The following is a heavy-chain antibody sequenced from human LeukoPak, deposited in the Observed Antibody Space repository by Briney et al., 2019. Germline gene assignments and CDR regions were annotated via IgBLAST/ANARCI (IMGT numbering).Heavy chain of an antibody. CDR3: ARDIPSGFYTPDY. CDR2: IETDGDQK. CDR1: GFTFSDYW. V-gene: IGHV3-7*01. J-gene: IGHJ4*02. Sequence: PGGSLRLSCIASGFTFSDYWMSWVRQAPGMGLEWVANIETDGDQKNYVDSVKGRFTISRDNARNSLYLQMSSLRVDDMAVYFCARDIPSGFYTPDYWGRGTLVTVSS. D-gene: IGHD5-12*01.